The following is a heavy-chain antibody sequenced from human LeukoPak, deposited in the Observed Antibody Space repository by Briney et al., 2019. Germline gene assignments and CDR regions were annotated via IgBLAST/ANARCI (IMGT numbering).Heavy chain of an antibody. CDR2: ISYDGSNK. CDR3: AKDLYNYYGSGSPDY. CDR1: GFTFSSYG. V-gene: IGHV3-30*18. Sequence: VQPGRSLRLSSAASGFTFSSYGMHWVRQAPGKGLEWVAVISYDGSNKYYADSVKGRFTISRDNSKNTLYLQMNSLRAEDTAVYYCAKDLYNYYGSGSPDYWGQGTLVTVSS. J-gene: IGHJ4*02. D-gene: IGHD3-10*01.